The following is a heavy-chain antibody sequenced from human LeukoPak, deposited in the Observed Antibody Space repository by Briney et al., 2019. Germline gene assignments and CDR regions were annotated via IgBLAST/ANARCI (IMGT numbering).Heavy chain of an antibody. Sequence: GGSLRLSCAASGFTFGSYSMNWVRQAPGKGLEWVSSVSSSSSYIYCADSVKGRFTISRDNAKNSLYLQMNSLRAEDTAVYYCARAQNYGYGSGSYLQYYFDYWGQGTLVTVSS. D-gene: IGHD3-10*01. J-gene: IGHJ4*02. V-gene: IGHV3-21*01. CDR3: ARAQNYGYGSGSYLQYYFDY. CDR2: VSSSSSYI. CDR1: GFTFGSYS.